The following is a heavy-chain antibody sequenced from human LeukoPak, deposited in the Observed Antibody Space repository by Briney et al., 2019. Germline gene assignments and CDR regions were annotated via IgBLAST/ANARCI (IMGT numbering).Heavy chain of an antibody. J-gene: IGHJ4*02. Sequence: SETLSLTCTVSGGSISSSSYYWGWIRQPPGKGLEWIGSIYYSGITYYNPSLKSRVSISVDTSKNQFSLKLSSVTAADTAVYYCARSITIFGLVNCADYRGQGTLVTVSS. CDR1: GGSISSSSYY. CDR3: ARSITIFGLVNCADY. CDR2: IYYSGIT. V-gene: IGHV4-39*01. D-gene: IGHD3-3*01.